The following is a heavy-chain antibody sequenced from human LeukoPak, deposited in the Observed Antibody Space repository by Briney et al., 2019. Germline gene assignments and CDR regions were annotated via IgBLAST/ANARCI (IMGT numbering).Heavy chain of an antibody. CDR3: AREGKFSTGEDYYYGMDV. CDR2: INPNSGGT. D-gene: IGHD3/OR15-3a*01. V-gene: IGHV1-2*04. Sequence: ASVKVSCKASGYTFTGYYMHWVRQAPGQGLEWMGWINPNSGGTNYAQKFQGWVTMTRDTSISTAYMELSRLRSDDTAVYYCAREGKFSTGEDYYYGMDVWGQGTTVTVSS. CDR1: GYTFTGYY. J-gene: IGHJ6*02.